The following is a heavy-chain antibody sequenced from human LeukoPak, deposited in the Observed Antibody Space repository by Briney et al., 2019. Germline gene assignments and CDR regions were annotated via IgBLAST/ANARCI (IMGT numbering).Heavy chain of an antibody. Sequence: QPGRSLRLSCAASGFTFSSYGMHWVRQAPGKGLEGVAVISYDGSNKYYADSVKGRFTISRDNSKNTLYLQMNSLRAEDTAVYYCAEDRRALYSIAAAGTFDYWGQGTLVTVSS. CDR1: GFTFSSYG. CDR3: AEDRRALYSIAAAGTFDY. CDR2: ISYDGSNK. J-gene: IGHJ4*02. D-gene: IGHD6-13*01. V-gene: IGHV3-30*18.